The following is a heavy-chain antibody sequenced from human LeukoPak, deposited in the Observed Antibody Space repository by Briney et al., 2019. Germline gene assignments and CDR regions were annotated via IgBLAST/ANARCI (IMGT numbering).Heavy chain of an antibody. V-gene: IGHV4-30-2*01. CDR3: ARDSRGGSGSPDAFDI. D-gene: IGHD3-10*01. CDR2: IYHSGST. J-gene: IGHJ3*02. Sequence: KASQTLSLTCAVSGGSISSGGYSWSWIRQPPGEGLEWIGYIYHSGSTYYNPSLKSRVTISVDRSKNQFSLKLSSVTAADTAVYYCARDSRGGSGSPDAFDIWGQGTMVTVSS. CDR1: GGSISSGGYS.